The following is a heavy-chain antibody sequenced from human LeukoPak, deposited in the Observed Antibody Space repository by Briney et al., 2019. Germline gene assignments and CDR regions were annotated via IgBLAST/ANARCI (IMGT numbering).Heavy chain of an antibody. D-gene: IGHD6-6*01. Sequence: PSETLSLTCTVSGVSISTYYWSWIRQPPGKGPEWIGYIYSSGTTNYNPSLKSRVTISIDTSKNEFSLKLTSVTAADTAVYYCARAGFALAPHRGTPFDYWGQGTLVTVSS. CDR3: ARAGFALAPHRGTPFDY. CDR1: GVSISTYY. J-gene: IGHJ4*02. V-gene: IGHV4-59*12. CDR2: IYSSGTT.